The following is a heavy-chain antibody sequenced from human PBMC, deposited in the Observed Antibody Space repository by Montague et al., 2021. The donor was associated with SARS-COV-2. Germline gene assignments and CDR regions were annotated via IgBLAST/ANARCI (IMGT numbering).Heavy chain of an antibody. D-gene: IGHD3-22*01. J-gene: IGHJ3*02. CDR1: GGSISSYY. CDR2: IYYSGST. Sequence: SETLSLTCTVSGGSISSYYWSWIRQPPGKGLEWIGYIYYSGSTNYNPSLKSRVTISVDTSKNQFSLKLSSVTAADTAVYYCAREVRYYYDSSGPGAFDIWGQGTRVTVSS. V-gene: IGHV4-59*01. CDR3: AREVRYYYDSSGPGAFDI.